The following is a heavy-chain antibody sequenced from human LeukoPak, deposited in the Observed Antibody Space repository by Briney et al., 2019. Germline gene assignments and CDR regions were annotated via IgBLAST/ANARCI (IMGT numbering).Heavy chain of an antibody. Sequence: GGSLRLSCAASGFTFSSYAMHWVRQAPGKGLEYASAISSNGGSTYYANSARGRFTISRDNSKNTLYLQMGSLRAEDMAVYYCARDRCSGGSCYSGIFDYWGQGTLVTVSS. CDR1: GFTFSSYA. CDR2: ISSNGGST. D-gene: IGHD2-15*01. V-gene: IGHV3-64*01. J-gene: IGHJ4*02. CDR3: ARDRCSGGSCYSGIFDY.